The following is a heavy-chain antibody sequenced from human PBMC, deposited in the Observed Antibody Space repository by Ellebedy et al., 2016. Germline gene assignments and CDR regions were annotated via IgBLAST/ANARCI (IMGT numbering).Heavy chain of an antibody. D-gene: IGHD1-26*01. J-gene: IGHJ6*02. CDR1: GYTFNSYG. V-gene: IGHV1-18*04. Sequence: ASVKVSCXASGYTFNSYGMTWVRQAPGQGLEWLGWISAYNGYTKYTQKLQGRVTMTTETSTSTVYMELRSLRSEDTAVYYCARPIVGALGGGDYYYDGMDVWGQGTTVTVSS. CDR3: ARPIVGALGGGDYYYDGMDV. CDR2: ISAYNGYT.